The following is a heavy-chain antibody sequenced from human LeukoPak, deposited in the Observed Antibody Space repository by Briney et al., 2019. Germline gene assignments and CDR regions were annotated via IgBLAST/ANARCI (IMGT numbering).Heavy chain of an antibody. J-gene: IGHJ4*02. CDR2: ISSSSSTI. D-gene: IGHD2-2*01. V-gene: IGHV3-48*01. CDR3: ARGYCSSTSCASDY. Sequence: GGSLRLSCTASGFTFGDYAMSWFRQAPGKGLEWVSYISSSSSTIYYADSVKGRFTISRDNAKNSLYLQMNDLRAEDTAGYYCARGYCSSTSCASDYWGQGTLVTVSS. CDR1: GFTFGDYA.